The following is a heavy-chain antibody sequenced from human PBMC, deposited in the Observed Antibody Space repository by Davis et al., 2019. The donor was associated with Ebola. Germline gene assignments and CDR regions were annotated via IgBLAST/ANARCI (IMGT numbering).Heavy chain of an antibody. CDR3: VRDYLFAFDS. CDR2: INTRGDAR. CDR1: GLTLTFYS. Sequence: PGGSWRPSGMTSGLTLTFYSFNWISQAEGRGLEGSAHINTRGDARVYADSVRGRFTISRDDAANSLSLQMDSLKHEDTAVYYCVRDYLFAFDSWRQGTPVTVSS. D-gene: IGHD3-16*02. V-gene: IGHV3-48*02. J-gene: IGHJ4*02.